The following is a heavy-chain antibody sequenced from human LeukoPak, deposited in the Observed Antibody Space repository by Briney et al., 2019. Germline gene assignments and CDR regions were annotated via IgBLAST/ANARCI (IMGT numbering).Heavy chain of an antibody. D-gene: IGHD6-13*01. V-gene: IGHV3-9*01. CDR3: ARDAYPGIDLAFDY. J-gene: IGHJ4*02. CDR1: GFTFDDYA. CDR2: ISWNSGSI. Sequence: GGSLRLSCAASGFTFDDYAMHWVRQAPGKGLEWVSGISWNSGSIGYADSVKGRFTISRDNAKNSLYLQMNSLRAEDTAVYYCARDAYPGIDLAFDYWGQGTLVTVSS.